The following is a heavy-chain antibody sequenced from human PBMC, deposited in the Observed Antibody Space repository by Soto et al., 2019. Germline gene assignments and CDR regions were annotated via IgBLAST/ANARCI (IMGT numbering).Heavy chain of an antibody. CDR3: ARERDYLGDGIDV. J-gene: IGHJ6*02. D-gene: IGHD3-16*01. V-gene: IGHV4-59*02. Sequence: QVQLQESGPGLVRPSETLSLICTVSGDSVSDKYWSWIRQPPGKGLEWIGQIYDAGSTNYNPSLKSRVTISVDTSKNQFSLELTSVTAADTAVYYCARERDYLGDGIDVWGQGTTVTVSS. CDR2: IYDAGST. CDR1: GDSVSDKY.